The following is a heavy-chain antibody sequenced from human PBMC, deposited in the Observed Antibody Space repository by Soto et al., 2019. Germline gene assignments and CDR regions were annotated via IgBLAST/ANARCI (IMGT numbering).Heavy chain of an antibody. Sequence: EVQLVESGGGLVQPGGSLRLSCAASGFTFSDHYIDWVRQAPGKGLEWVGRSRNKANSYTTEYAASVKGRFTISRDDSKNSLYLQMNSLQTADTAVYYCASALRPYYFDCWGQGTLGTVSS. CDR1: GFTFSDHY. V-gene: IGHV3-72*01. CDR2: SRNKANSYTT. CDR3: ASALRPYYFDC. J-gene: IGHJ4*02.